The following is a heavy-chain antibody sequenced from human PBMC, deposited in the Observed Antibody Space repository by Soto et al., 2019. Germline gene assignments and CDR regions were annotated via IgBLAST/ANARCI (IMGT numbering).Heavy chain of an antibody. Sequence: SETLSLTCTVSGASISGFYWSWIRKSAGKGLEWIGRIYATGTTDYNPSLKSRVMMSVDTSKKQFSLKLRSVTAADTAVYFCARDFDYFDSWGQGTRVTVSS. D-gene: IGHD3-3*01. CDR2: IYATGTT. J-gene: IGHJ4*02. CDR3: ARDFDYFDS. V-gene: IGHV4-4*07. CDR1: GASISGFY.